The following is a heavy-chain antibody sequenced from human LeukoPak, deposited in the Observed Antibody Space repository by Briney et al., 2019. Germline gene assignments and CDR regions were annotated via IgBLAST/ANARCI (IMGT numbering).Heavy chain of an antibody. CDR3: AKDRRGSYFDY. CDR2: ISYDGSNK. V-gene: IGHV3-30*18. CDR1: GFTFSNFA. Sequence: PGGSLRLSCAASGFTFSNFAMSWVRQAPGKGLEWVAVISYDGSNKYYADSVKGRFTISRDNSKNTLYLQMNSLRAEDTAVYYCAKDRRGSYFDYWGQGTLVTVSS. D-gene: IGHD3-16*01. J-gene: IGHJ4*02.